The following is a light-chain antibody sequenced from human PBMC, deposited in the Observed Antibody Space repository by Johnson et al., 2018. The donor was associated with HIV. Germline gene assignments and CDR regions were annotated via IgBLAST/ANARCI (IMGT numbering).Light chain of an antibody. J-gene: IGLJ1*01. V-gene: IGLV1-51*02. Sequence: QSVLTQPPSVSAAPGQKVTISCSGSSSNIGNNYVSWYQQLPGTAPKLLIYENNKRPSGIPDRFSGSKSGTSATLGITGLQTGDEAGYYCGTWDSRLSALGFGTGTKVPVL. CDR3: GTWDSRLSALG. CDR2: ENN. CDR1: SSNIGNNY.